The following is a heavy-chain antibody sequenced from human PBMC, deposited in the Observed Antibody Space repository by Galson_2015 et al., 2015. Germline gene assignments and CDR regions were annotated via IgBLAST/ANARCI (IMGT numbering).Heavy chain of an antibody. D-gene: IGHD5-18*01. V-gene: IGHV3-11*01. J-gene: IGHJ3*02. CDR1: GFTFSDYY. CDR2: ISSSGSTI. Sequence: SLRLSCAASGFTFSDYYMSWIRQAPGKGLEWVSYISSSGSTIYYADSVKGRFTISRDNAKNSLYLQMNSLRAEDTAVYYCARDVVGQLWSTGGDAFDTWGQGTMVTVSS. CDR3: ARDVVGQLWSTGGDAFDT.